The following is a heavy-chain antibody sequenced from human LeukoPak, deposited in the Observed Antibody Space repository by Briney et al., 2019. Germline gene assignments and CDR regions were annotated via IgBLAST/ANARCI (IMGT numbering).Heavy chain of an antibody. CDR1: GFTFSSYG. CDR3: AKSGGSSPYGMDV. J-gene: IGHJ6*02. V-gene: IGHV3-30*18. Sequence: GRSLRLSCAASGFTFSSYGMHWVRQAPGKGLEWVAVISYDGSNKYYADSVKGRFTISRDNSKNTLYLQMNSLRAEDTAVYYCAKSGGSSPYGMDVWGQGTAVTVSS. CDR2: ISYDGSNK. D-gene: IGHD1-26*01.